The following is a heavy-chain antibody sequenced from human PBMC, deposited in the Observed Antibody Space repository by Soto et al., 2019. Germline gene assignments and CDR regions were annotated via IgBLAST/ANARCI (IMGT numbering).Heavy chain of an antibody. CDR3: ARDALTMVRGVMGY. V-gene: IGHV3-33*01. Sequence: GGSLRLSCAASGFTFSSYGMHWVRQAPGKGLEWVAVIWYDGSNKYYADSVKGRFTISRDNSKNTMYLQMNSLRAEDTAVYYCARDALTMVRGVMGYWGQGTLVTVSS. CDR1: GFTFSSYG. D-gene: IGHD3-10*01. CDR2: IWYDGSNK. J-gene: IGHJ4*02.